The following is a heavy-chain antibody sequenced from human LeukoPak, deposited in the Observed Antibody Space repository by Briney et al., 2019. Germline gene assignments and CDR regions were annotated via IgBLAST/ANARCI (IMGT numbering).Heavy chain of an antibody. CDR1: GITLSNNG. D-gene: IGHD3-22*01. CDR2: ISGSGGGT. J-gene: IGHJ4*02. V-gene: IGHV3-23*01. CDR3: ARRGVVIRVILVGFHKEAYYFDS. Sequence: GGSLRLSCAVSGITLSNNGMSWVRQAPGKGLEWVAGISGSGGGTNYADSVKGRFTISRDNPKNTLYLQMNGLTVEDTAVYFCARRGVVIRVILVGFHKEAYYFDSWGQGALVTVSS.